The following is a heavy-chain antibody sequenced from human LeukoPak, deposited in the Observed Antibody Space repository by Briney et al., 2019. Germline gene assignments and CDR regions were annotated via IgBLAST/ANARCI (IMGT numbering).Heavy chain of an antibody. Sequence: ASVKVSCKASGYTFTSYGISWVRQAPGQGLEWMGWISAYNGNTNYAQKLQGRVTMTTDTSTSTAYMELRSLRSDDTAVYYYARTTVTTFYFDYWGQGTLVTVSS. CDR3: ARTTVTTFYFDY. J-gene: IGHJ4*02. D-gene: IGHD4-17*01. V-gene: IGHV1-18*01. CDR1: GYTFTSYG. CDR2: ISAYNGNT.